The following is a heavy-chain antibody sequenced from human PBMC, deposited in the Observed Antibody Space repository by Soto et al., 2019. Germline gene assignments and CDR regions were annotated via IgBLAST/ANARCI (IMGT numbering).Heavy chain of an antibody. CDR2: IYYSGST. Sequence: SETLSLTCTVSGGSISSYYWSWIRQPPGKGLEWIGYIYYSGSTNYNPSLKSRVTISVDTSKNQFSLKLSSVTAADTAVYYCAGNYYDSAGMVRYWGQGTLVTVSS. V-gene: IGHV4-59*01. CDR1: GGSISSYY. CDR3: AGNYYDSAGMVRY. J-gene: IGHJ4*02. D-gene: IGHD3-22*01.